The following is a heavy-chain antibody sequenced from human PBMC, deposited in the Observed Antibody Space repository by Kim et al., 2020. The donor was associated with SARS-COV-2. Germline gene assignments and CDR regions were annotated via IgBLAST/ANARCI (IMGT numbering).Heavy chain of an antibody. CDR2: IWYDGSKK. CDR1: GFIFSSFG. CDR3: ARAGDSISKGLGSWPFDC. D-gene: IGHD3-22*01. Sequence: GGSLRLSCAASGFIFSSFGMHWVRQAPGKGLEWVAVIWYDGSKKYYVDSVKGRFTISRDNSRNTVYLQMDSLSAEDTAMYHCARAGDSISKGLGSWPFDCWGQGTLVTVSS. J-gene: IGHJ4*02. V-gene: IGHV3-33*01.